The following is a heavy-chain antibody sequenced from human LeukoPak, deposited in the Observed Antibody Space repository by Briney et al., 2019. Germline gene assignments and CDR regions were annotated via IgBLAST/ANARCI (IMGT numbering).Heavy chain of an antibody. CDR3: AKDRYGYYGMDV. V-gene: IGHV3-23*01. CDR1: GFTFSSYA. D-gene: IGHD4-17*01. CDR2: ISGSGGNT. Sequence: GGSLRLSCAASGFTFSSYAMSWVRQAPGKGLEWVSAISGSGGNTYYADSVKGRFTISRDSSKNTPYLQMNSLRAEDTAVYYCAKDRYGYYGMDVWGQGTTVTVSS. J-gene: IGHJ6*02.